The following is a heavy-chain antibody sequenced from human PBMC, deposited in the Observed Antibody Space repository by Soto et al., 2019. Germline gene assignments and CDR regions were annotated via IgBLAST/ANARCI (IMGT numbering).Heavy chain of an antibody. V-gene: IGHV3-66*01. D-gene: IGHD6-13*01. CDR2: IYSGGST. J-gene: IGHJ4*02. CDR3: AKDGLYSNTWYYFDY. CDR1: GFTVISNY. Sequence: GGSLRLSCAASGFTVISNYMSWVRQAPGKGLEWVSVIYSGGSTYYADSVKGRFTISRDNSKNTLYLQMNTLRAEDTAVYYCAKDGLYSNTWYYFDYWGQGTLLTVSS.